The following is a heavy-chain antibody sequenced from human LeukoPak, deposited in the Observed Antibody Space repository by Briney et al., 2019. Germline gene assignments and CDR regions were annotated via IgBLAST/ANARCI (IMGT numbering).Heavy chain of an antibody. Sequence: GGSLRLSCAASGFSFTSYNFHWVGQAPGKGVQGLGFISYDGNIKNYESVRGGFTISRENCKKTRYLQMNSLRAEDTAIYYCGRDFVNGAKARFDCWGQGTLVTVSS. CDR3: GRDFVNGAKARFDC. CDR1: GFSFTSYN. V-gene: IGHV3-30*03. J-gene: IGHJ4*02. D-gene: IGHD4/OR15-4a*01. CDR2: ISYDGNIK.